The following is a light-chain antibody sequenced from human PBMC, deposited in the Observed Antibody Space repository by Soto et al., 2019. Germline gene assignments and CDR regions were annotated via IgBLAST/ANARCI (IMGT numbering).Light chain of an antibody. V-gene: IGKV3-20*01. Sequence: EIALTQSPGTLSLSPGDRATLSSRASQSGSSSYVAWYQQKPGQTPRHVIYGASPRATGTPDRFSGSGSGTDFTLTISGREAEDFAVYFCLQFGISPYTFGQGTKLEV. CDR2: GAS. CDR1: QSGSSSY. J-gene: IGKJ2*01. CDR3: LQFGISPYT.